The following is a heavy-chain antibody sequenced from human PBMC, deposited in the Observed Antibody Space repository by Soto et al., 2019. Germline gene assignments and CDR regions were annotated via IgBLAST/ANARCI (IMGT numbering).Heavy chain of an antibody. CDR1: GGSISSGDYY. CDR2: IYYSGST. V-gene: IGHV4-30-4*01. Sequence: SETLSLTCTVSGGSISSGDYYWSWIRQPPGKGLEWIGYIYYSGSTYYNPSLKSRVTISVDTSKNQFSLKLSSVTAADTAVYYCARARDGYSSSSPHYFDYWGQGTLVTVSS. CDR3: ARARDGYSSSSPHYFDY. D-gene: IGHD6-6*01. J-gene: IGHJ4*02.